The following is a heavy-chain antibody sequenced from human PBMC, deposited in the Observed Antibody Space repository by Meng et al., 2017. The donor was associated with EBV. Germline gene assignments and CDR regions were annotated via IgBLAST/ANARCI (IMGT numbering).Heavy chain of an antibody. CDR2: FLPRLGAP. CDR1: VGSFRYYG. J-gene: IGHJ4*02. D-gene: IGHD3-10*01. CDR3: ASESGRGYTPDY. V-gene: IGHV1-69*01. Sequence: VHLLQLSADVDKPGSSLKVSLKTSVGSFRYYGISWVRQAPVQGLEWLGGFLPRLGAPNYAQKFHGRVKITADESTSTHYMDLSSLRSEDTAIYYCASESGRGYTPDYWGQGTLVTVSS.